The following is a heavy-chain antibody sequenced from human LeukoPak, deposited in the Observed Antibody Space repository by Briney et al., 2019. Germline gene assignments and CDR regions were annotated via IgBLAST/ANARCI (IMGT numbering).Heavy chain of an antibody. CDR1: GFTFDDYA. J-gene: IGHJ5*02. Sequence: GGSLRLSCAASGFTFDDYAMHWVRQAPGKGLEWVSGISWNSGSIGYADSVKGRFTISRDNAKNSLYLQMNSLRAEDTAVYYCAKAPNSGYYPNWFDPWGQGTLVTVSS. CDR2: ISWNSGSI. CDR3: AKAPNSGYYPNWFDP. V-gene: IGHV3-9*01. D-gene: IGHD3-22*01.